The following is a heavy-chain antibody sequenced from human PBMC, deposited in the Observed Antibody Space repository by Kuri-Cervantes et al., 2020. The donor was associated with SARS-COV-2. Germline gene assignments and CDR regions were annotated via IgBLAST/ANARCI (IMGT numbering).Heavy chain of an antibody. J-gene: IGHJ5*02. CDR1: GGSISSYY. CDR2: IYYSGST. D-gene: IGHD6-19*01. CDR3: ARGRYSSGFWGTKNWFDP. Sequence: ESLKISCTVSGGSISSYYWSWIRQPPGKGLEWIGYIYYSGSTNYNPSLKSRVTISVDTSKNQFSLKLSSVTAADTAVYYCARGRYSSGFWGTKNWFDPWGQGTLVTVSS. V-gene: IGHV4-59*01.